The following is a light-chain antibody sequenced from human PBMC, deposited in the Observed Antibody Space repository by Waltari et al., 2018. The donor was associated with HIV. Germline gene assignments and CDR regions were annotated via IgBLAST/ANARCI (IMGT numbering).Light chain of an antibody. J-gene: IGLJ2*01. CDR2: EGD. CDR1: SSDVGSYNF. Sequence: QSALTQPASVSGSPGQSITISCTGTSSDVGSYNFVSWYQQHPGNAPKLIIYEGDKRSSGVSYRFSGSKSGSTASLTISGLQAEDEADYYCCSYAGSSTYVVFGGGTQLTVL. CDR3: CSYAGSSTYVV. V-gene: IGLV2-23*01.